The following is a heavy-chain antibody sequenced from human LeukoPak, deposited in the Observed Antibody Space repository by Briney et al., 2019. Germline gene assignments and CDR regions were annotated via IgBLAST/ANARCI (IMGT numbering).Heavy chain of an antibody. V-gene: IGHV4-34*01. CDR1: GGSFSGYY. CDR2: INHSGST. CDR3: TTTSGVPFDY. Sequence: PSETLSLTCAVYGGSFSGYYWSWIRQPPGKGLEWIGEINHSGSTNYNPSLKSRVTISVDTSKNQFSLKLSSVTAADTAVYYCTTTSGVPFDYWGQGTLVTVSS. J-gene: IGHJ4*02. D-gene: IGHD1-1*01.